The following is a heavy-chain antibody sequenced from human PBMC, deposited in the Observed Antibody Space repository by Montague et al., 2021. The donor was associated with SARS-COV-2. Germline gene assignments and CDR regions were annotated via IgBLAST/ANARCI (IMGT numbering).Heavy chain of an antibody. D-gene: IGHD4-17*01. CDR1: GFPFSSYA. CDR3: ARDPDYGDSVGIDY. CDR2: ISYDGINK. J-gene: IGHJ4*02. V-gene: IGHV3-30-3*01. Sequence: RRLSFAASGFPFSSYAMHLFRQAPGKGLEWVAVISYDGINKYYADSVKGRFTISRDNSKNTLYLQMNSLRAEDTAVYYCARDPDYGDSVGIDYWGQGTLVTVSS.